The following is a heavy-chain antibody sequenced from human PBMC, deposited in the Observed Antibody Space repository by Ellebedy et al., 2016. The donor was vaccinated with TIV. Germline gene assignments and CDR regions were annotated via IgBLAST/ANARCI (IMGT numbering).Heavy chain of an antibody. V-gene: IGHV3-33*01. D-gene: IGHD2-15*01. CDR2: IWYDGTAK. CDR3: ARELGGSGGSDFDY. Sequence: PGGSLRLSCAASEFTFSTYHMHWVRQAPGKGREWVAVIWYDGTAKFYAESVKDRFTISRDNSQNTLYLEMNSLRADDTALYYCARELGGSGGSDFDYWGQGTLVTVSS. J-gene: IGHJ4*02. CDR1: EFTFSTYH.